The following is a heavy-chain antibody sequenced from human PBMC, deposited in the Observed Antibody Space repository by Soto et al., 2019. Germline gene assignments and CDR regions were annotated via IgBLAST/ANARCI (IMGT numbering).Heavy chain of an antibody. D-gene: IGHD6-6*01. CDR3: ARDRRGSSRSGFDY. Sequence: QVQLVQSGAEVKKPGASVKVSCKASGYTFTSYGISWVRQAPGQGLEWTGWISAYNGNTNYAQKLQGRVTMTTDTTTSTVYMELRSLRSDDTAVYYCARDRRGSSRSGFDYWGQGTLVTVSS. CDR2: ISAYNGNT. J-gene: IGHJ4*02. V-gene: IGHV1-18*04. CDR1: GYTFTSYG.